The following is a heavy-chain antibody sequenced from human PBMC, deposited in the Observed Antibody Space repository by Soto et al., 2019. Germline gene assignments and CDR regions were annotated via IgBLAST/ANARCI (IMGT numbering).Heavy chain of an antibody. CDR1: GGSVSIGDYL. J-gene: IGHJ5*02. CDR3: ARARGGDSGDYASLFDR. D-gene: IGHD4-17*01. CDR2: IHDSGNT. Sequence: VQLQESGPGLVTPSQTLSLTCTVFGGSVSIGDYLWSWIRQRPGKGLEWIGYIHDSGNTYYNPSIKIRVTISLDTSKNQFSLKVTSMTAADTAVYFCARARGGDSGDYASLFDRWGQGNLVTVSS. V-gene: IGHV4-30-4*01.